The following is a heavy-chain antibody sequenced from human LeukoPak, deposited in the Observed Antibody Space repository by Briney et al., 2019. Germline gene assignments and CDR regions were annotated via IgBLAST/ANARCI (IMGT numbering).Heavy chain of an antibody. D-gene: IGHD3-10*01. CDR1: GFTFSSYE. CDR2: ISSSGSTI. V-gene: IGHV3-48*03. J-gene: IGHJ3*02. CDR3: AHVKARSGSTFDI. Sequence: GGSLRLSCAASGFTFSSYEMNWVRQAPGKGLEWVPYISSSGSTIYYADSVKGRFTISRDNAKNSLYLQMNSLRAEDTAVYYCAHVKARSGSTFDIWGQGTMVTVSS.